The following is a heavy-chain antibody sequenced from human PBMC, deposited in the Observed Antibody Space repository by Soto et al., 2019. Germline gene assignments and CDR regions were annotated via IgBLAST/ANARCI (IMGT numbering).Heavy chain of an antibody. Sequence: EVQLLESGGGLVQPGGSLRLSCAASGFTFTDYALSWVRQAPGKGLEWVATISGIGGSTYLADSVKGRLSISRDNSKNTVSLLMHSLRAEDTAVYFCARGSSGYISSWYYFDSWGRGTLVTVSS. D-gene: IGHD6-13*01. J-gene: IGHJ4*02. CDR3: ARGSSGYISSWYYFDS. CDR1: GFTFTDYA. V-gene: IGHV3-23*01. CDR2: ISGIGGST.